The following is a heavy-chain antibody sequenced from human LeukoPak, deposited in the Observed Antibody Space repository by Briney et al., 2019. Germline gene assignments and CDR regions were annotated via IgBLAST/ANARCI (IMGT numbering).Heavy chain of an antibody. V-gene: IGHV3-23*01. J-gene: IGHJ3*02. Sequence: PGGSLRLSCVPSGTTFSNSALSWVRQAPGKGLEWVSTITKSGDQTHYADSVRGLFTISRDIFKNTLYLQMNSLRAEDTAVYHCVKSAGKDGYRDVFDIWGQGTVVTVSS. D-gene: IGHD5-24*01. CDR2: ITKSGDQT. CDR3: VKSAGKDGYRDVFDI. CDR1: GTTFSNSA.